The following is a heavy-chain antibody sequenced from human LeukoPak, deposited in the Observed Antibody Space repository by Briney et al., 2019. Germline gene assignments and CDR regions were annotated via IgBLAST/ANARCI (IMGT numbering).Heavy chain of an antibody. V-gene: IGHV1-24*01. Sequence: ASVKVSCKASGYIFTSYYMHWVRQAPGKGLEWMGGFDPEDGETIYAQKFQGRVTMTEDTSTDTAYMELSSLRSEDTAVYYCATPIAAAGTRYYFDYWGQGTLVTVSS. CDR1: GYIFTSYY. CDR2: FDPEDGET. J-gene: IGHJ4*02. D-gene: IGHD6-13*01. CDR3: ATPIAAAGTRYYFDY.